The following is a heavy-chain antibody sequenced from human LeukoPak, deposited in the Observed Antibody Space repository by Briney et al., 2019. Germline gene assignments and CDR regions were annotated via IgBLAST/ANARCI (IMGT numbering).Heavy chain of an antibody. D-gene: IGHD3-22*01. J-gene: IGHJ6*02. CDR3: AGTDYYDSSGYYQAHYYGMDV. V-gene: IGHV1-18*01. CDR2: ISAYNGNT. CDR1: GYTFTSYG. Sequence: ASVKVSCKASGYTFTSYGISWVRQAPGQGLEWMGWISAYNGNTNYAQKLQGRVTMTTDTSTSTAYMEPRSLRSDDAAVYYCAGTDYYDSSGYYQAHYYGMDVWGQGTTVTVSS.